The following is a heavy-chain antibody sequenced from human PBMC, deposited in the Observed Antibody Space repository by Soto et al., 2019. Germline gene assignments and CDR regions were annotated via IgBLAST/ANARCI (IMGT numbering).Heavy chain of an antibody. Sequence: QVQLVESEGGVVQPGRSLTLSCAASAFTFNAYAMHWVRQAPGKGLEWVAVIWYDGSNKYYGDSGKGRFTISRDNSKNVMYLQMDRLRADDTAVYYCARGLGGYEILRGGDYYYAMDVWGQGTTVTVSS. CDR1: AFTFNAYA. CDR2: IWYDGSNK. CDR3: ARGLGGYEILRGGDYYYAMDV. J-gene: IGHJ6*02. D-gene: IGHD3-9*01. V-gene: IGHV3-33*01.